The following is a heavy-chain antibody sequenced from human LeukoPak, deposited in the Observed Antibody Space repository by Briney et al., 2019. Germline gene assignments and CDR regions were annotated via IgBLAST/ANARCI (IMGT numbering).Heavy chain of an antibody. CDR2: ISYDGSNK. CDR3: AKDRGAMLDP. CDR1: GFTFSSYG. V-gene: IGHV3-30*18. D-gene: IGHD2-2*01. Sequence: GGSLRLSCAASGFTFSSYGMHWVRQAPGKGLEWVAVISYDGSNKYYADSVKGRFTISRDNSKNTLYLQMNSLRAEDTAVYYCAKDRGAMLDPWGQGTLVTVSS. J-gene: IGHJ5*02.